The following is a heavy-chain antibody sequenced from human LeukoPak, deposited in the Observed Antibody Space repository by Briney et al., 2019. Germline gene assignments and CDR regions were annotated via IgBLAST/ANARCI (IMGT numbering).Heavy chain of an antibody. D-gene: IGHD3-22*01. CDR3: ARGSTYYYDTSGYFNDY. CDR1: GGSINSSSYY. J-gene: IGHJ4*02. V-gene: IGHV4-39*07. Sequence: SETLSLTCTVSGGSINSSSYYWGWIRQPPGKGLEWIGHIYYSGTTDYNPSLKSRVTISLDTSKNQFSLKVHSVTAADTAVYYCARGSTYYYDTSGYFNDYWGQGTLVTVSS. CDR2: IYYSGTT.